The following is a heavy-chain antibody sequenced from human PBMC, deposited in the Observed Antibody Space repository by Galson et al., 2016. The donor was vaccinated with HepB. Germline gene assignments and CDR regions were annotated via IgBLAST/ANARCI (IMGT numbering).Heavy chain of an antibody. D-gene: IGHD6-13*01. CDR2: IIPGYGTA. J-gene: IGHJ4*02. V-gene: IGHV1-69*01. CDR3: ARSDWQQLLTTRFDY. Sequence: SCKASGGTFGAYVMSWVRQAPGQGLEWMGGIIPGYGTANYAQKFQGRVTISADQYTNTAYMSLTSLTSEDTAVYYCARSDWQQLLTTRFDYWGQGTLVTV. CDR1: GGTFGAYV.